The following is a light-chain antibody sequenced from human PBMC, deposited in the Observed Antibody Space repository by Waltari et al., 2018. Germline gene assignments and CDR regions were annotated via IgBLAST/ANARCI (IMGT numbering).Light chain of an antibody. V-gene: IGLV2-14*01. CDR1: SSDVGYHNY. J-gene: IGLJ3*02. CDR2: EVT. CDR3: SSYRDDRRL. Sequence: QSALTQPASVSGSLGQSITISCTGTSSDVGYHNYVSWYQHLPGKAPKLLVYEVTNRPSGVSSRFSASKSDTTASRTISGLQAEDEGDYYCSSYRDDRRLFGGGTKLAVL.